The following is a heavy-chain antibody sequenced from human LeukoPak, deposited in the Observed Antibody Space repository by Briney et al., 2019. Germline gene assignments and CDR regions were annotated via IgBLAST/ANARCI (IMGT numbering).Heavy chain of an antibody. CDR3: ARRGVAGSYFDY. J-gene: IGHJ4*02. CDR1: GFTFSSYW. D-gene: IGHD6-19*01. Sequence: GGSLRLSCSASGFTFSSYWMSWVRQAPGKGLEWVANIGQDGSEKYFVDSVKGRFTISRDNAQNSLYLQMNSLRAEDTAVYYCARRGVAGSYFDYWGQGTLVTVSS. CDR2: IGQDGSEK. V-gene: IGHV3-7*01.